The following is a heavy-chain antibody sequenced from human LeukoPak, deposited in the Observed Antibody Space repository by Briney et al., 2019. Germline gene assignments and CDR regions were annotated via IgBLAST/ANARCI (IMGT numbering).Heavy chain of an antibody. D-gene: IGHD3-22*01. Sequence: GGSLRLSCAASGFTFSSYSMNWVRQAPGKGLEWVAVISYDGSSKYYADSVKGRFTISRDNSKNMLYLQMGSLRAEDRAVYYCARVYYDGSGGAFDIWGQGTMVTVS. CDR3: ARVYYDGSGGAFDI. CDR1: GFTFSSYS. J-gene: IGHJ3*02. V-gene: IGHV3-30*03. CDR2: ISYDGSSK.